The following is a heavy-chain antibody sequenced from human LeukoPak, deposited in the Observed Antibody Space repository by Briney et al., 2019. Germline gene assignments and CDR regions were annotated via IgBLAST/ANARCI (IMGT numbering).Heavy chain of an antibody. CDR2: VYTSGST. CDR3: ARGPDVLSHAFDI. CDR1: GGSISSGSYY. V-gene: IGHV4-61*02. D-gene: IGHD3-10*02. Sequence: PSETLSLTCAVSGGSISSGSYYWSWIRQPAGKGLEWIGRVYTSGSTNYNPSLKSRVTMSVDTSKNQFSLKLSSVTAADTAVYYCARGPDVLSHAFDIWGQGTMVTVSS. J-gene: IGHJ3*02.